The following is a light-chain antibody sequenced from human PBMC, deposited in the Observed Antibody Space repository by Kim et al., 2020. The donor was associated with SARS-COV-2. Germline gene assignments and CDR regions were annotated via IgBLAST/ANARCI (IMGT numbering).Light chain of an antibody. J-gene: IGLJ2*01. V-gene: IGLV3-19*01. CDR3: NSRDSNDYVV. Sequence: VALGQTVRSTCQGDSLRSYYATWYQQKPGQAPKVVIYGKDNRPSGVPDRFPGSSSGNTAYLTITGTQAGDEADYYCNSRDSNDYVVFGGGTQLTVL. CDR2: GKD. CDR1: SLRSYY.